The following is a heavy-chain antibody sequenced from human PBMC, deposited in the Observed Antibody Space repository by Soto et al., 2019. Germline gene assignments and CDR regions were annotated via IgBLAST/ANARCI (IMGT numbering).Heavy chain of an antibody. V-gene: IGHV4-61*01. D-gene: IGHD3-22*01. CDR1: GGSVSSGNYY. CDR2: VYYTGST. Sequence: QVQLHESGPGLVKPSETLSLTCAVSGGSVSSGNYYWSWLRQPPGKGLEWIGYVYYTGSTDYNHSLKCRVTISVDTSKNQFSLRLSSVTAADTAGYFCARAIHDYDTTGYLSIDYWGPGTLVTVSS. CDR3: ARAIHDYDTTGYLSIDY. J-gene: IGHJ4*02.